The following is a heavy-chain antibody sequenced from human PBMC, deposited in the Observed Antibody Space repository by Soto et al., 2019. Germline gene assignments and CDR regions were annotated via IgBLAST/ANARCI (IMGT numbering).Heavy chain of an antibody. Sequence: PSETLSLTCTVSGGSISSYYWSWIRQPPGKGLEWIGYIYYSGSTNYNPSLKSRVTISVDTSKNQFSLKLSSVTAADTAAYYCARLGPEYPFDYWGQGTLVTVSS. V-gene: IGHV4-59*08. CDR3: ARLGPEYPFDY. J-gene: IGHJ4*02. CDR1: GGSISSYY. CDR2: IYYSGST.